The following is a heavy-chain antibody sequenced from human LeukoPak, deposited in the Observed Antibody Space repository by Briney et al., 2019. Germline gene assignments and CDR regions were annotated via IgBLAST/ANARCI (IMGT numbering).Heavy chain of an antibody. D-gene: IGHD3-10*01. J-gene: IGHJ4*01. CDR1: GGSISSYY. Sequence: PSETLSLTCTVSGGSISSYYWSWIRQPPGKGLEWIGTINYSGSNYYTPSLKSRVTISLDTSKNHFYLNMDSVTAADTAVYYCVRAGIWFGETFDFWGHGTLVTVSS. CDR3: VRAGIWFGETFDF. CDR2: INYSGSN. V-gene: IGHV4-59*12.